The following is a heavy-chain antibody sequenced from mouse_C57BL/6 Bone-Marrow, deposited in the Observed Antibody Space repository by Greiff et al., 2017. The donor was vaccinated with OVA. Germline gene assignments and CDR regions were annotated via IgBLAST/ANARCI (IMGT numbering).Heavy chain of an antibody. V-gene: IGHV3-6*01. D-gene: IGHD1-1*01. J-gene: IGHJ2*01. CDR1: GYSITSGYY. CDR2: ISYDGSN. CDR3: AREGTVVADY. Sequence: EVKVEESGPGLVKPSQSLSLTCSVTGYSITSGYYWNWIRQFPGNKLEWMGYISYDGSNNYNPSLKNRISITRDTSKNQFFLKLNSVTTEDTATYYCAREGTVVADYWGQGTTLTVSS.